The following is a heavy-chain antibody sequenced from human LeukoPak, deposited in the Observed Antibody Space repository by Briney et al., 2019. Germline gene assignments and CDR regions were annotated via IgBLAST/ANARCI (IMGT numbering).Heavy chain of an antibody. J-gene: IGHJ6*03. Sequence: GGSLRLSCAASGFTFDDYAMNWVRQVPGRGQEWVSGINWNGSITEYADSVKGRFTISRENTKNSLYLYMNNLRGEDTALYFCARGSVQLWLRDTYYYMDVWGKGTTVTVSS. D-gene: IGHD5-18*01. CDR2: INWNGSIT. V-gene: IGHV3-20*04. CDR1: GFTFDDYA. CDR3: ARGSVQLWLRDTYYYMDV.